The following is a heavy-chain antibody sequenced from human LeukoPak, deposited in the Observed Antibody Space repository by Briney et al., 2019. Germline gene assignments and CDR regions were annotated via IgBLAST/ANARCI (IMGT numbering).Heavy chain of an antibody. V-gene: IGHV4-34*01. J-gene: IGHJ3*02. CDR2: INHSGST. Sequence: SETLSLTCAVYGGSFSGYYWSWIRQPPGKGLEWIGEINHSGSTNYNPSLKSRVTISVDTSKNQFSLKLSSVTAADTAVYYCARRNNGGNRSRGGFDIWGQGTMVTVSS. CDR3: ARRNNGGNRSRGGFDI. D-gene: IGHD4-23*01. CDR1: GGSFSGYY.